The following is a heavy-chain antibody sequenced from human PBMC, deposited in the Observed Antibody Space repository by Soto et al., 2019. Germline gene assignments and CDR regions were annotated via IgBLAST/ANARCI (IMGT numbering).Heavy chain of an antibody. CDR2: ISYDGSNK. D-gene: IGHD5-18*01. CDR1: GFTFSSYA. V-gene: IGHV3-30-3*01. J-gene: IGHJ6*02. Sequence: QVQLVESGGGVVQPGRSLRLSCAASGFTFSSYAMHWVRQAPGKGLEWVAVISYDGSNKYYADSVKGRFTISRDNSKNTLYLQMNSLRAEDTAVYYCARDQVPSLRGYSYGYYYYGMDVWGQGTTVTVSS. CDR3: ARDQVPSLRGYSYGYYYYGMDV.